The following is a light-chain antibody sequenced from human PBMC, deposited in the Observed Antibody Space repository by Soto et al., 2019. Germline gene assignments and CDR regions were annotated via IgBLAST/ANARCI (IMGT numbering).Light chain of an antibody. Sequence: QSVLTQPPSASGSPGQSVTISCTGTSSDVGYYNCVSWYQQHPGKAPKLIIYEVDKRPSGVPDRFSGSKSGNTASLTVSGLQAEDEAEYYCTSYAVGINVVFGGGTKLTVL. J-gene: IGLJ2*01. V-gene: IGLV2-8*01. CDR3: TSYAVGINVV. CDR2: EVD. CDR1: SSDVGYYNC.